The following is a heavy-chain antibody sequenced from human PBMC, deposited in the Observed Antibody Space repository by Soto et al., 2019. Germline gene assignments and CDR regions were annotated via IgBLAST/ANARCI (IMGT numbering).Heavy chain of an antibody. D-gene: IGHD1-26*01. CDR3: ATGGAVVGYCGMEF. CDR1: GFTFSTYG. CDR2: IWYDGTNK. Sequence: PGGSLRLSCAASGFTFSTYGMHWVRQAPGKGLAWVAVIWYDGTNKYYVDPVKGRFTLSRDNPKNTLYLQMKRLRVEATAVYYWATGGAVVGYCGMEFLRPRPTVIVSS. J-gene: IGHJ6*02. V-gene: IGHV3-33*01.